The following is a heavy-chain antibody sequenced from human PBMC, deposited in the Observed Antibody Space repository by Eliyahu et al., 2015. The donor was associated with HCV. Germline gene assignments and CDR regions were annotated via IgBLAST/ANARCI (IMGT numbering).Heavy chain of an antibody. D-gene: IGHD3-22*01. CDR1: GFTFSSYS. V-gene: IGHV3-21*01. Sequence: EVHLVESGGGLVKPGGSLRLSCAASGFTFSSYSMNWVRPAPGKGLEWVSSISSGGSDIKYADSVKGRFTISRDNAKNSLYLQMNSLRAEDTAVYYCARQDYDRSGSPFDYWGQGTLVTVSS. CDR2: ISSGGSDI. J-gene: IGHJ4*02. CDR3: ARQDYDRSGSPFDY.